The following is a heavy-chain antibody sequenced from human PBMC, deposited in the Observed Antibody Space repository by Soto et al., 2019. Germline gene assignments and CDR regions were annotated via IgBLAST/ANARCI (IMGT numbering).Heavy chain of an antibody. CDR3: ARGYCSGGSCYSDDAFDI. Sequence: QVQVVQSGAEVKKPGASVKVSCKASGYTFTGYYMHWVRQAPGQGLEWMGWINPNSGSTNYAQKFQGWVTMTMDTSISTAYIELSRLRSDDTVVYYCARGYCSGGSCYSDDAFDIWGQGTMVTVSS. D-gene: IGHD2-15*01. CDR1: GYTFTGYY. CDR2: INPNSGST. J-gene: IGHJ3*02. V-gene: IGHV1-2*04.